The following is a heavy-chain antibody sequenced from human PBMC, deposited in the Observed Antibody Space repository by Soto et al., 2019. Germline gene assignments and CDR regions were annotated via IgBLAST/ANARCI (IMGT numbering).Heavy chain of an antibody. J-gene: IGHJ4*02. CDR2: ISFDGRNN. CDR1: GFTFSNYA. V-gene: IGHV3-30*04. Sequence: GGSLRLSCAASGFTFSNYAMHWVRQAPGKRLEWVAIISFDGRNNFYADSVKGRFTISRDNAKNSLYLQMDSLRAEDTAVYYCARATGTSIRFDYWGQGTLVTVSS. D-gene: IGHD1-7*01. CDR3: ARATGTSIRFDY.